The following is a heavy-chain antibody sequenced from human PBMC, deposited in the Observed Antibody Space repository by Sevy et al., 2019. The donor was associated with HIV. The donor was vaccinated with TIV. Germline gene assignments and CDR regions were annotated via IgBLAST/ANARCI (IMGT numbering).Heavy chain of an antibody. CDR1: GGSFSFNG. D-gene: IGHD3-9*01. J-gene: IGHJ6*02. CDR3: ARGGPDDILTHYGMDV. V-gene: IGHV1-69*13. CDR2: IIPILGTT. Sequence: ASVKVSCKASGGSFSFNGISWVRQAPGQGLEWMAGIIPILGTTKYAQKFQDRATITADESTSIVYMELTSLRSEDTAVYYCARGGPDDILTHYGMDVWGQGTTVTVSS.